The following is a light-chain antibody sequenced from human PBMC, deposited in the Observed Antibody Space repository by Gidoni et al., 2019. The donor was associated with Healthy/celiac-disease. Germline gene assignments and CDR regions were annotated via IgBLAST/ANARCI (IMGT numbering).Light chain of an antibody. Sequence: EIALTQSPVTLSLAPRERATLSCRASQSVRSSYLAWYQQKPGQAPRLLIYGASSRPTGIPDRFSGSGSGTDFTLTISRLEPEDFAVYYCQQYGSSPQVTFGPGTKVDIK. CDR2: GAS. CDR1: QSVRSSY. J-gene: IGKJ3*01. V-gene: IGKV3-20*01. CDR3: QQYGSSPQVT.